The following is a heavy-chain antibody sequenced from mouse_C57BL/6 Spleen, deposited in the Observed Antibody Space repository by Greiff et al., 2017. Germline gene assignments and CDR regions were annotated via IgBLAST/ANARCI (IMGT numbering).Heavy chain of an antibody. CDR1: GFTFSDYY. J-gene: IGHJ4*01. D-gene: IGHD3-2*02. CDR3: ARAGYDYAMDY. CDR2: INYDGSST. Sequence: EVQLQESEGGLVQPGSSMKLSCTASGFTFSDYYMAWVRQVPEKGLEWVANINYDGSSTYYLDSLKSRFIISRDNAKNILYLQMSSLKSEDTATYYCARAGYDYAMDYWGQGTSVTVSS. V-gene: IGHV5-16*01.